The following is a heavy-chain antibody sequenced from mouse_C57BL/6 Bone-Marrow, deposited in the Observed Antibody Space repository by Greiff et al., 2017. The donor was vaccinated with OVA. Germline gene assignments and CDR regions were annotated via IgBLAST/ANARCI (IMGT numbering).Heavy chain of an antibody. CDR3: AKTAQAKVAY. CDR2: IYPRSGNT. D-gene: IGHD3-2*02. Sequence: LVESGAELARPGASVKLSCKASGYTFTSYGISWVKQRTGQGLEWIGEIYPRSGNTYYNEKFKGKATLTADKSSSTAYMELRSLTSEDSAVYFCAKTAQAKVAYWGQGTLVTVSA. J-gene: IGHJ3*01. V-gene: IGHV1-81*01. CDR1: GYTFTSYG.